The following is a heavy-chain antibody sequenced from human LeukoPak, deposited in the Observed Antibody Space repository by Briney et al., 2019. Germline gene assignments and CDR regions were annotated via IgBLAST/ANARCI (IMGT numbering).Heavy chain of an antibody. J-gene: IGHJ4*02. CDR2: IWYDGSNK. CDR3: ARDMEYYDSSGSFDY. V-gene: IGHV3-33*01. CDR1: GFTFSSYG. D-gene: IGHD3-22*01. Sequence: PGGSLRLSCAASGFTFSSYGMHWVRQAPGKGLEWVAVIWYDGSNKYYADSVKGRFTISRDNSKNTLYLQMNSLRAEDTAVYYCARDMEYYDSSGSFDYWGQGTLVTVSS.